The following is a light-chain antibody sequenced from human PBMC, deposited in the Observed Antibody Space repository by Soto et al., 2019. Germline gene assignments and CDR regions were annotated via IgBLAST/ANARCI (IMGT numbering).Light chain of an antibody. CDR2: GAS. J-gene: IGKJ1*01. Sequence: EIVMTQSPATLSASPGERATLSCRPSQSVSGNLAWYQQKPGQAPRLLIYGASTRATGIPARFSGSGSGPEFTLTVSSLQSEDFAVYYCQQYNDWPRTFGQGTKVEFK. CDR3: QQYNDWPRT. CDR1: QSVSGN. V-gene: IGKV3-15*01.